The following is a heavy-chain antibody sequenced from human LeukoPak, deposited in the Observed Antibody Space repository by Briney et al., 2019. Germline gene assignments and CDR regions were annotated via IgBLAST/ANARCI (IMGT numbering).Heavy chain of an antibody. J-gene: IGHJ6*02. CDR3: ATVIIGSGRYYYYYYGMDV. CDR2: FDPEDGET. CDR1: GYTLTELS. D-gene: IGHD3-10*01. V-gene: IGHV1-24*01. Sequence: GASVKVSCKVSGYTLTELSMHWVRQAPGKGLEWMGGFDPEDGETIYAQKFQGRVTMTEDTSTDTAYMELSSLRSEDTAVYYCATVIIGSGRYYYYYYGMDVWGQGTTVTVSS.